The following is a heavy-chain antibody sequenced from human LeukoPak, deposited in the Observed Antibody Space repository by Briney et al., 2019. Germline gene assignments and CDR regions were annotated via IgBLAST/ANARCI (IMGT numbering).Heavy chain of an antibody. CDR2: IYPGDSDT. J-gene: IGHJ4*02. D-gene: IGHD3-10*01. V-gene: IGHV5-51*01. CDR3: ASHGAEAVLDGAGRIWGY. CDR1: GYRFTNYW. Sequence: GESLKISCKGSGYRFTNYWIGWVRQKPGKGLEGMGIIYPGDSDTRYRPSFQGQVTISADKSTSTAYLQRSILEASDTARYCSASHGAEAVLDGAGRIWGYWGQGTLVTVSS.